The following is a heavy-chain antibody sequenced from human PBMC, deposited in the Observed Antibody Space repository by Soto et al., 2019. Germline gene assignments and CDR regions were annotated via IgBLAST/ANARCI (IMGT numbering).Heavy chain of an antibody. J-gene: IGHJ5*02. CDR3: ASNVFRLGELSPPHH. Sequence: SETLSLTCAVYGGSISSGGYYWSWIRQHPGKGLEWIGYIYYSGSTYYNPSLKSRVTISVDTSKNQFSLKLSSVTAADTAVYYCASNVFRLGELSPPHHWGQGTLVTVSS. D-gene: IGHD3-16*02. V-gene: IGHV4-31*11. CDR2: IYYSGST. CDR1: GGSISSGGYY.